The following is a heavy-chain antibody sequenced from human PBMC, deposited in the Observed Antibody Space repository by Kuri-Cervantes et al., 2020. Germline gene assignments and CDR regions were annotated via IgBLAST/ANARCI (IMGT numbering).Heavy chain of an antibody. CDR3: ARGTYYDILTGYLHYYGMEV. V-gene: IGHV1-8*02. CDR1: GGTFSSYA. J-gene: IGHJ6*02. Sequence: ASVKVSCKASGGTFSSYAINWVRQATGQGLEWMGWMNPNSGNTGYAQKFQGRVTMTRNTSISTAYMELSSLRSEDTAVYYCARGTYYDILTGYLHYYGMEVWGQGTTVTVSS. D-gene: IGHD3-9*01. CDR2: MNPNSGNT.